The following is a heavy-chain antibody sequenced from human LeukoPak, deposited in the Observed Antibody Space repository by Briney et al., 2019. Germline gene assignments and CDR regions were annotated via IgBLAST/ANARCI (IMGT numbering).Heavy chain of an antibody. D-gene: IGHD3-9*01. CDR1: GGSISSYY. CDR3: ARGYYDVLTGDTKGIDF. J-gene: IGHJ4*02. CDR2: IHSRGNT. V-gene: IGHV4-59*01. Sequence: SETLSLTCTVSGGSISSYYWTWIRQPPGKGLEWIGYIHSRGNTNYNPSLKSRVTMSVDTSKNQFSLKLNSVTAADTAVYYCARGYYDVLTGDTKGIDFWGQGTLVTVSS.